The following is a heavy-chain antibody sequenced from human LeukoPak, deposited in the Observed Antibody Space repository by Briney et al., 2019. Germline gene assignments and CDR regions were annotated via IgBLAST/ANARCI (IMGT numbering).Heavy chain of an antibody. CDR2: IYYSGST. J-gene: IGHJ4*02. Sequence: SETLSLTCTVSGCSITGYHWSWIRQPPGKGLEWIGHIYYSGSTHYNPSLKSRVTISVDTSKNQFSLELSSVTAADTAVYYCARHVGNSGSGSYLTYFDYWGQGTLVTVSS. CDR1: GCSITGYH. CDR3: ARHVGNSGSGSYLTYFDY. V-gene: IGHV4-59*08. D-gene: IGHD3-10*01.